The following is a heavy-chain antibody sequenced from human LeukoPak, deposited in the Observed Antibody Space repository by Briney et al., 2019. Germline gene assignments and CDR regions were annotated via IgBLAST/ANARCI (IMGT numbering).Heavy chain of an antibody. Sequence: GASVKVSCKASGYTFTSYGISWVRQAPGQGLEWMGIIHPTAVSTYSAQKFQGRVTMTRDMSTSTVYMKLSSLRSDDTAVYYCARGPWIDIGSPSYYCDYWGQGTLVTVSS. CDR2: IHPTAVST. D-gene: IGHD2-21*01. CDR1: GYTFTSYG. J-gene: IGHJ4*02. V-gene: IGHV1-46*01. CDR3: ARGPWIDIGSPSYYCDY.